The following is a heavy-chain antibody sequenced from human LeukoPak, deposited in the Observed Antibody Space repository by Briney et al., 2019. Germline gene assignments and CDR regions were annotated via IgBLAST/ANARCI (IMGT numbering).Heavy chain of an antibody. CDR1: GFILSNYW. V-gene: IGHV3-7*01. J-gene: IGHJ4*02. Sequence: GGSLRLSCAVSGFILSNYWMSWVRQAPGKGLEWVANIKQDGSEKFYVDSVKGRFTISRDNAKNSLYLQMNSLRAEDTAVYYCARNEGGYDEGLHFDYWGQGTLVTVSS. D-gene: IGHD5-12*01. CDR2: IKQDGSEK. CDR3: ARNEGGYDEGLHFDY.